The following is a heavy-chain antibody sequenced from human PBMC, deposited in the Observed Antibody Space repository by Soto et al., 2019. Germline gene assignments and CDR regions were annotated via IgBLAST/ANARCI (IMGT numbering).Heavy chain of an antibody. CDR1: GGSISITTYY. CDR3: ARLSGGFDP. CDR2: IYYSGTT. D-gene: IGHD3-16*01. J-gene: IGHJ5*02. V-gene: IGHV4-39*01. Sequence: PLETLSLTCTVSGGSISITTYYLGWISQPPGKGLEWIGTIYYSGTTYSNLSLKSRVTISVDTSKNQVSLKLSSVTAADTAVYYCARLSGGFDPWGQGTQVTVSS.